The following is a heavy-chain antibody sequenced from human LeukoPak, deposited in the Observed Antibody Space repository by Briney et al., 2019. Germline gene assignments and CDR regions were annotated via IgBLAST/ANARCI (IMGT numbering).Heavy chain of an antibody. CDR1: GGSISPYY. CDR2: IYYSGNT. J-gene: IGHJ4*02. D-gene: IGHD3-10*02. CDR3: ARSTGSTMFIDY. V-gene: IGHV4-59*01. Sequence: PSETLSLTCTVSGGSISPYYWSWIRQPPGKGLEWLGYIYYSGNTDYNPSLKSRVAISVDTSKNQFSLKLSSVTAADTAVYYCARSTGSTMFIDYWGQGILVTVSS.